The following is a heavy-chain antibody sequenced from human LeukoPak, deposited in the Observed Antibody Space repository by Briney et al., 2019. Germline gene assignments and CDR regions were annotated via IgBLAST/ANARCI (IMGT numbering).Heavy chain of an antibody. Sequence: PGKSLRLSCAVSTFTFSNYAMHWVRQAPVKGLEWVAVISNDGRNKYYADSVKGRFTISRDNSKDTLYLQMNSLSVEDTAVYYCARGGFAYNIDYWGQGTLVTASS. D-gene: IGHD1-1*01. CDR2: ISNDGRNK. CDR3: ARGGFAYNIDY. CDR1: TFTFSNYA. V-gene: IGHV3-30*04. J-gene: IGHJ4*02.